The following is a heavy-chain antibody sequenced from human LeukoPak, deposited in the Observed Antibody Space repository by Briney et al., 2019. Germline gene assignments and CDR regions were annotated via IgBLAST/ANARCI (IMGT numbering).Heavy chain of an antibody. D-gene: IGHD5-18*01. Sequence: GGSLRLSCAASGFTYTTYWMHWVRQAPGKGLVWVSHINSDGSITSYADSVKGRFTISRDNAKNTLYLQMNSLRAEDTAVYYCARDAVDTANAVWGQGTTVTVSS. V-gene: IGHV3-74*01. CDR1: GFTYTTYW. J-gene: IGHJ6*02. CDR2: INSDGSIT. CDR3: ARDAVDTANAV.